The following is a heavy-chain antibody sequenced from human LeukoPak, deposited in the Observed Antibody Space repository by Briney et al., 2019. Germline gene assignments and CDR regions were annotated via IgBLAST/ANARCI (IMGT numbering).Heavy chain of an antibody. CDR2: ISGSGGST. Sequence: PGGSLRLSCAASGFTFSSYAMSWVRQAPGKGLEWVSGISGSGGSTYYADSVKGRFTISRDNSKNTLYLQMNSLRAEDTAVYYCAKGGRKWELLPSFFDYWGQGTLVTVSS. J-gene: IGHJ4*02. V-gene: IGHV3-23*01. CDR3: AKGGRKWELLPSFFDY. CDR1: GFTFSSYA. D-gene: IGHD1-26*01.